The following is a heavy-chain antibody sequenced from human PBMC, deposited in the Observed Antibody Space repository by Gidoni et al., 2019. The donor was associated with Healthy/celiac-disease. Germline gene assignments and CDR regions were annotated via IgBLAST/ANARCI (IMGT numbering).Heavy chain of an antibody. CDR1: GGSISSYY. V-gene: IGHV4-59*01. CDR2: IYYSGST. CDR3: ARLLPGNCGGDCYSVGDY. Sequence: QVQLQESGPGLVKPSETLSLTCTVSGGSISSYYWSWIRQPPGKGLEWIGYIYYSGSTNYNPSLKSRVTISVDTSKNQFSLKLSSVTAADTAVYYCARLLPGNCGGDCYSVGDYWGQGTLVTVSS. J-gene: IGHJ4*02. D-gene: IGHD2-21*02.